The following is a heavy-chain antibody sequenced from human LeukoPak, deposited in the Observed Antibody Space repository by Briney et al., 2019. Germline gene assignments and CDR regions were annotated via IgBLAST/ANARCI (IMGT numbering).Heavy chain of an antibody. CDR2: ISTYNGNT. D-gene: IGHD3-10*01. V-gene: IGHV1-18*01. CDR3: ARTGTFGSEAYYYGMDV. CDR1: GYTFIFYG. Sequence: GASVKVSFKASGYTFIFYGITWVRQAPGQGLEWMGWISTYNGNTNYAQKFQGRVTMTTDTSTSTAYMELRSLRSDDAAVYYCARTGTFGSEAYYYGMDVWGQGTTVTVSS. J-gene: IGHJ6*02.